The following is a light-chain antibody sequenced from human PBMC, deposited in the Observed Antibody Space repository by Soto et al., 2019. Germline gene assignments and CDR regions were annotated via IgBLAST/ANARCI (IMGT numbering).Light chain of an antibody. J-gene: IGKJ1*01. CDR3: QQYNDYSWT. Sequence: DVQMTQSPSTLSASVGDIVSINCRASQSISAWLAWYQQKPGKAPRLLIYKASTLEIGVPSRFSGSGSGTEFTLTISSLQPDDVAIYYCQQYNDYSWTLGRGTKVDI. CDR1: QSISAW. CDR2: KAS. V-gene: IGKV1-5*03.